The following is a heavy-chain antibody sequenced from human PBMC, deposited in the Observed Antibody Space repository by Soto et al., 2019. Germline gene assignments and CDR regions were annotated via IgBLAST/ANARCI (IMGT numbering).Heavy chain of an antibody. CDR2: ISSSGSTI. D-gene: IGHD5-12*01. J-gene: IGHJ4*02. V-gene: IGHV3-48*03. CDR3: ARDERAGYDYNRAFDY. CDR1: GFTFSSYE. Sequence: EVQLVESGGGLVQPGRSLRLSCAASGFTFSSYEMNWVRQAPGKGLEWVSYISSSGSTIYYADSVKGRFTISRDNAKNSLYLQMNSLRAEDTAVYYCARDERAGYDYNRAFDYWGQGTLVTVSS.